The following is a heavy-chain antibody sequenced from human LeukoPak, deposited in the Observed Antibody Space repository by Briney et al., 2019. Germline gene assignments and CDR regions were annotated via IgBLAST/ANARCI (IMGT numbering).Heavy chain of an antibody. Sequence: ASVKVSCKVSGFTLTSSGISWVRQAPGQGLEWMGWISKDDSTDYAQNFEGRVTVTKDTPTSTVYMELRSLTSDDTAVYYCTRDRSNNDSWGQGTLVTVSS. V-gene: IGHV1-18*01. CDR1: GFTLTSSG. CDR3: TRDRSNNDS. CDR2: ISKDDST. J-gene: IGHJ5*01. D-gene: IGHD4-11*01.